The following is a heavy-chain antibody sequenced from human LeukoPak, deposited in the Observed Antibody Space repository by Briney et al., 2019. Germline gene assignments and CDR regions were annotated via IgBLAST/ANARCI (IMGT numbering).Heavy chain of an antibody. CDR3: ARHTSYYDSTGYYYGGDWFDP. V-gene: IGHV4-34*01. J-gene: IGHJ5*02. CDR1: GGSFSGYY. CDR2: INHSGST. D-gene: IGHD3-22*01. Sequence: PSETLSLTCAVYGGSFSGYYWSWIRQPPGKGLDWIGEINHSGSTKYNPSLKSRVAISVDASKNQFSLKLSSVTAADTAVYYCARHTSYYDSTGYYYGGDWFDPWGQGTLVTVSS.